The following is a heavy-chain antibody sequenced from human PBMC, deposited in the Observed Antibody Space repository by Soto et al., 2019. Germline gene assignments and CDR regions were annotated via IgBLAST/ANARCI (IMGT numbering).Heavy chain of an antibody. V-gene: IGHV1-46*01. CDR3: ARASKFTMIVVVITPYFDY. D-gene: IGHD3-22*01. CDR2: INPSGGST. Sequence: GASVKVSCKASGYTFTSYYMHWVRQAPGQGLEWMGIINPSGGSTSYAQKFQGRVTMTRDTSTSTVYMELSSLRSEDTAVYYCARASKFTMIVVVITPYFDYWGQGTLVTVSS. CDR1: GYTFTSYY. J-gene: IGHJ4*02.